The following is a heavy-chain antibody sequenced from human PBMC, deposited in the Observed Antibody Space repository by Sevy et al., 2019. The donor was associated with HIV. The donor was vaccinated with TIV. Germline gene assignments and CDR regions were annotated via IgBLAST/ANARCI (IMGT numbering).Heavy chain of an antibody. CDR2: IDYSGST. D-gene: IGHD3-22*01. J-gene: IGHJ4*02. Sequence: WETLSLTCTVSGGSISSYYWSWIRQPPGKELEWIGYIDYSGSTNYNPSLKSRVTISVDTSKNQFSLKLSSVTAADTALYFCASGGRHYYDSSGYYEFGTFDYWGQGTLVTVSS. CDR1: GGSISSYY. CDR3: ASGGRHYYDSSGYYEFGTFDY. V-gene: IGHV4-59*01.